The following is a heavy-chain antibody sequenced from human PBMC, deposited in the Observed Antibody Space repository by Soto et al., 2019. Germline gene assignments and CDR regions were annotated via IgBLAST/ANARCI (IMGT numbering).Heavy chain of an antibody. CDR1: GFTVSNNY. CDR2: IYVGGGT. CDR3: ASRPYNIGRGPLPLDY. J-gene: IGHJ4*02. V-gene: IGHV3-66*01. Sequence: EVQLVESGGGLVQPGGSLRLSCATSGFTVSNNYMTWVRQAPGKGLEWVSVIYVGGGTYYADSVKDRFTLSRDTSKXXLYLQMNSLRVEDSAVYYCASRPYNIGRGPLPLDYWGQGTLVTVSS. D-gene: IGHD2-15*01.